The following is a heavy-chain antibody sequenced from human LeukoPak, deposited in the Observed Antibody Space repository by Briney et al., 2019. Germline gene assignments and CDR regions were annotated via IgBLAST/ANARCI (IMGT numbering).Heavy chain of an antibody. CDR1: GFTFSSYG. V-gene: IGHV3-30*19. Sequence: GGSLRLSCAASGFTFSSYGMHWVRQAPGKGLEWVAVISYDGSNKYYADSVKGRFTISRDNSKNTLYLQMNSLRAEDTAVYYCARATWIQLWLRFDYWGQGTLVTVSS. J-gene: IGHJ4*02. CDR3: ARATWIQLWLRFDY. D-gene: IGHD5-18*01. CDR2: ISYDGSNK.